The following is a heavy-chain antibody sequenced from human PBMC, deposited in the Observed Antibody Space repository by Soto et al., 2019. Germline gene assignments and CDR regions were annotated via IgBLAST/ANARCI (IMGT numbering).Heavy chain of an antibody. J-gene: IGHJ5*02. CDR2: VYYTGST. CDR3: ARAGIARNWFDP. V-gene: IGHV4-59*12. CDR1: GGSISGSY. D-gene: IGHD6-13*01. Sequence: TLSLTCSVSGGSISGSYWSWIRQSPGKGLEWLGYVYYTGSTNYSPSLRSRVTMSVDTSKNQFSLKLSSVTAVDTAVYYCARAGIARNWFDPWGQGTLVTVSS.